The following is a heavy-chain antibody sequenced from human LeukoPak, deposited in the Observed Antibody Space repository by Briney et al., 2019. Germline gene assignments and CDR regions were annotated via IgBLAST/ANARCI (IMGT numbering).Heavy chain of an antibody. V-gene: IGHV3-74*01. CDR2: IDTGGGWT. Sequence: GGSLRLSCAASGFTFSSYWMHWVRQAPGTGLVWVSRIDTGGGWTDYADSVKGRFTVSRDNAKNALFLQMNSLRAEDTAVYYCAKDRNYDFWSGYYTGASFDYWGQGTLVTVSS. J-gene: IGHJ4*02. CDR1: GFTFSSYW. D-gene: IGHD3-3*01. CDR3: AKDRNYDFWSGYYTGASFDY.